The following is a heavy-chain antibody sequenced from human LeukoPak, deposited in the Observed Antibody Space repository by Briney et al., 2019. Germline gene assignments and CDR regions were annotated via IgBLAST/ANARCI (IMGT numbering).Heavy chain of an antibody. D-gene: IGHD1-1*01. CDR2: ISDNGGST. CDR1: GFTFSVYA. V-gene: IGHV3-23*01. J-gene: IGHJ4*02. Sequence: PGGSLRLSCAASGFTFSVYAMSWVRQAPGKGLEWVSTISDNGGSTYYADSVKGRFTISRDNSKKTLSLQMNSLRAEDTAIYFCAKGNDLEFDYWGQGTPVTVSS. CDR3: AKGNDLEFDY.